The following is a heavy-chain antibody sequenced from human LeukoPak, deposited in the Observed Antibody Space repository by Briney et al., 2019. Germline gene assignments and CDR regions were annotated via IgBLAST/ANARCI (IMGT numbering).Heavy chain of an antibody. CDR2: ISSSSSYI. J-gene: IGHJ6*04. D-gene: IGHD3-10*01. V-gene: IGHV3-21*01. CDR3: ARDPGFYYGSGSYYPPTDGYGMDV. Sequence: GGSLRLSCAASGFTFSSYSMNWVRQAPGKGLEWVSSISSSSSYIYYADSVKGRFTISRDNAKNSLYLQMNSLRAEDTAVYYCARDPGFYYGSGSYYPPTDGYGMDVWGKGTTVTVSS. CDR1: GFTFSSYS.